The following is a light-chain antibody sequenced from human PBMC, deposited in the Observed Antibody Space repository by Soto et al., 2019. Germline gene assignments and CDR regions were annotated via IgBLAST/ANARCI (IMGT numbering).Light chain of an antibody. V-gene: IGKV3D-7*01. CDR2: GAS. CDR3: LQDYHLPIT. CDR1: QSISSSY. Sequence: EVVMTHSPVTLSLSPWEGSTLSCRASQSISSSYLSWYQQKPGQAPRLVIYGASTRATGIPARFSGSGRGSGTDFTLTISSLHPEDFAVYYCLQDYHLPITFGQGTRLEIK. J-gene: IGKJ5*01.